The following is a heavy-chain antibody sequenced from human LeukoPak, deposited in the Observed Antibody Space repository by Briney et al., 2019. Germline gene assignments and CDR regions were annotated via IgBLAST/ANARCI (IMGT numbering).Heavy chain of an antibody. Sequence: ASVKVSCKASGYTFTGYYMHWVRQAPGQGLEWMGWINPNSGGTNYAQKFQGRVTMTRDTSISTAYMELSRLRSDDTAVYYCARHAHGKNHAFDIWGQGTMVAVSS. CDR1: GYTFTGYY. CDR2: INPNSGGT. CDR3: ARHAHGKNHAFDI. J-gene: IGHJ3*02. D-gene: IGHD1-14*01. V-gene: IGHV1-2*02.